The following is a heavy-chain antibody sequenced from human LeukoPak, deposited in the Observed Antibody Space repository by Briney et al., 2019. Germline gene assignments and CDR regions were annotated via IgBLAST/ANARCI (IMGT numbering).Heavy chain of an antibody. V-gene: IGHV3-11*04. CDR1: GFKFSDYY. CDR2: ISSSGSAK. Sequence: GGSLRLSCAASGFKFSDYYMSWIRQAPGKGLECVSYISSSGSAKYYADSVKGRFSISRDNAKNSLYLQMNSLRADDTGVYYCAREKAYDTTGRDSWGQETLVTVSS. D-gene: IGHD1-1*01. J-gene: IGHJ5*02. CDR3: AREKAYDTTGRDS.